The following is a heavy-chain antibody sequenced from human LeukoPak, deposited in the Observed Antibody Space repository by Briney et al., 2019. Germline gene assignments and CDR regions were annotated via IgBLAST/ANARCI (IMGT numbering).Heavy chain of an antibody. D-gene: IGHD6-13*01. CDR2: ISSSSSYI. CDR1: GFTFSSYS. Sequence: GGSLRLSCAASGFTFSSYSMNWVRQAPGKGLEWVSSISSSSSYIYYADSVKGRFTISRDNSKNSLYLQMNSLRAEDTAVYYFARDSVIAATSKVDYWGQGTLVTVSS. CDR3: ARDSVIAATSKVDY. V-gene: IGHV3-21*01. J-gene: IGHJ4*02.